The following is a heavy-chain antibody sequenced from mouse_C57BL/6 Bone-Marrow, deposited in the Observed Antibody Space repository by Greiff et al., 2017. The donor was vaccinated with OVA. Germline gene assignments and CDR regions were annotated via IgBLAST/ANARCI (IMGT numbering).Heavy chain of an antibody. CDR2: IYPRSGNT. D-gene: IGHD1-1*01. CDR1: GYTFTSYG. J-gene: IGHJ1*03. V-gene: IGHV1-81*01. CDR3: AHYYGSSYEDWYFDV. Sequence: VQLQQSGAELARPGASVKLSCKASGYTFTSYGISWVKQRTGQGLEWIGEIYPRSGNTYYNEKFKGKATLTADKSSRTAYMELRSLTSEDSAVYFCAHYYGSSYEDWYFDVWGTGTTVTVSS.